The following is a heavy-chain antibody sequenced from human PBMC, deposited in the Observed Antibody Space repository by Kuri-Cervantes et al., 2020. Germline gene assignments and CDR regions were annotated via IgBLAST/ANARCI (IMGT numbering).Heavy chain of an antibody. CDR3: ARTPAAGGGDN. D-gene: IGHD5-24*01. J-gene: IGHJ4*02. Sequence: GESLKISCAASGFTFSDYYMSWIRQAPGKGLEWVSYISSSGSTIYYADSVKGRSTISRDNAKNSLYLQMNSLRAEDTAVYYCARTPAAGGGDNWGQGTLVTVSS. V-gene: IGHV3-11*01. CDR1: GFTFSDYY. CDR2: ISSSGSTI.